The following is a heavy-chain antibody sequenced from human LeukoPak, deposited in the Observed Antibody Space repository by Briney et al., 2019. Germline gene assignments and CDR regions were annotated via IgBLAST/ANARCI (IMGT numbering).Heavy chain of an antibody. V-gene: IGHV4-4*07. CDR2: IYTSGTT. CDR1: DGSISSYY. J-gene: IGHJ5*02. Sequence: SETLSLTCTVTDGSISSYYWSWIRQPAGTGLEWIGRIYTSGTTNYSPSLKSRVTMSVEMSKNQFSLKLSSVTAADTAVYYCARDLARFDPWGQGTLVTVSS. CDR3: ARDLARFDP.